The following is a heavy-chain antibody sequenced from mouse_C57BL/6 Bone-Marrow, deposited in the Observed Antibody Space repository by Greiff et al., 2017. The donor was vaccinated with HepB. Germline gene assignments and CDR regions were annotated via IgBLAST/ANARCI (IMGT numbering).Heavy chain of an antibody. Sequence: VQVVESGPELVKPGASVKISCKASGYAFSSSWMNWVKQRPGKGLEWIGRIYPGDGDTNYNGKFKGKATLTADKSSSTAYMQLSSLTSEDSAVYFCARDSSGSRHVDYWGQGTTLTVSS. CDR2: IYPGDGDT. CDR1: GYAFSSSW. CDR3: ARDSSGSRHVDY. J-gene: IGHJ2*01. V-gene: IGHV1-82*01. D-gene: IGHD3-2*02.